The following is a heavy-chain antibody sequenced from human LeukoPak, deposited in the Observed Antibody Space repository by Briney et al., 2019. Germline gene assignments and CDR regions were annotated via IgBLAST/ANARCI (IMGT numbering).Heavy chain of an antibody. CDR2: I. J-gene: IGHJ6*03. D-gene: IGHD1-26*01. CDR3: ARDPYSGSYGDYYYYYMDV. CDR1: GFTFSNYN. V-gene: IGHV3-21*01. Sequence: GGSLRLSCAASGFTFSNYNMNWVRQAPGKGLEWVSSIYYADSLKGRFTISRDNAENSLYLQMNSLRAEDTAVYYCARDPYSGSYGDYYYYYMDVWGKGTTVTISS.